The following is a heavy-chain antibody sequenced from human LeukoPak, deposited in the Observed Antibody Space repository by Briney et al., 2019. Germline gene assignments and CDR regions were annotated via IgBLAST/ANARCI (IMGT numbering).Heavy chain of an antibody. V-gene: IGHV4-34*01. CDR3: AREVAAARTGFDY. J-gene: IGHJ4*02. CDR2: INHSGST. D-gene: IGHD6-13*01. CDR1: GGSFSGYY. Sequence: PSETLSLTCAVYGGSFSGYYWSWIRQPPGKGLEWIGEINHSGSTNYNPSLKSRVTISVDTSKNQFSLKLSSVTAADTAVYYCAREVAAARTGFDYWGQGTLVTVSS.